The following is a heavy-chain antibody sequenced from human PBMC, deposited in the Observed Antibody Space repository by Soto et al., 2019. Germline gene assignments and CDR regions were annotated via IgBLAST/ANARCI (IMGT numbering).Heavy chain of an antibody. Sequence: EVQLVESGGGLVQPGGSLRLSCAASGFTVSSNYMSWVRQAPGKGLEWVSVIYSGGSTYYADSVKGRFTISRDNSKNTLYLKMNSLRAEDTAVYYCARDKIACSGGSCYSVGFDYWGQGTLVTVSS. CDR2: IYSGGST. CDR1: GFTVSSNY. J-gene: IGHJ4*02. V-gene: IGHV3-66*01. D-gene: IGHD2-15*01. CDR3: ARDKIACSGGSCYSVGFDY.